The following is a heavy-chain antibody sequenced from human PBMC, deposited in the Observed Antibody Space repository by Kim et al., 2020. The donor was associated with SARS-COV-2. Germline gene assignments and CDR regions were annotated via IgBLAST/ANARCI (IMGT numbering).Heavy chain of an antibody. J-gene: IGHJ4*02. CDR3: ARDRDCSSTSCPTTNEYYFDY. D-gene: IGHD2-2*01. V-gene: IGHV3-48*02. Sequence: FTISRDNAKNSLYLQMNSLRDEDTAVYYCARDRDCSSTSCPTTNEYYFDYWGQGTLVTVSS.